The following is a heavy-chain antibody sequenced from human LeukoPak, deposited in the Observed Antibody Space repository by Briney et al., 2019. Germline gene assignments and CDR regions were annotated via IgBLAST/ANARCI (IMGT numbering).Heavy chain of an antibody. CDR2: TRKKTNSYTT. Sequence: SGGSLRLSCAASGFSFSDHYMDWVRQAPGKGLEWVGRTRKKTNSYTTEYAASVKGRFTISRDDSKNSLYLQMNSLKAEDTAVYYCARRAGAYSHPYDYWGQGTLVTVSS. CDR1: GFSFSDHY. CDR3: ARRAGAYSHPYDY. D-gene: IGHD4/OR15-4a*01. J-gene: IGHJ4*02. V-gene: IGHV3-72*01.